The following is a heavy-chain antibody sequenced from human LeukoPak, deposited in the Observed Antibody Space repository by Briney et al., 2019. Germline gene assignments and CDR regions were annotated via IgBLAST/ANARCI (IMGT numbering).Heavy chain of an antibody. CDR3: ARGVGAAAGTGVDY. J-gene: IGHJ4*02. CDR2: MNPNSGNT. V-gene: IGHV1-8*01. CDR1: GYTFTSYD. D-gene: IGHD6-13*01. Sequence: ASVKVSCKASGYTFTSYDINWVRQATGQGLEWMGWMNPNSGNTGYAQKFQVRVTMTRNTSISTAYMELSSLRSEDTAVYYCARGVGAAAGTGVDYWGQGTLVTVSS.